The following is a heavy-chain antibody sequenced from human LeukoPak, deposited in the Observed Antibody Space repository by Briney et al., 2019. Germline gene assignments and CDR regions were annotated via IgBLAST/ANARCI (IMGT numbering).Heavy chain of an antibody. CDR3: ARGLSTYYYDSPKDAFDI. J-gene: IGHJ3*02. CDR2: MNPNSGNT. V-gene: IGHV1-8*01. CDR1: GYTFTSYD. Sequence: GASVKVSCKASGYTFTSYDINWVRQATGQGLEWMGWMNPNSGNTGYAQKFQGRVTMTRNTSISTAYMELSSLRSEDTAVYYCARGLSTYYYDSPKDAFDIWGQGTMVTVSS. D-gene: IGHD3-22*01.